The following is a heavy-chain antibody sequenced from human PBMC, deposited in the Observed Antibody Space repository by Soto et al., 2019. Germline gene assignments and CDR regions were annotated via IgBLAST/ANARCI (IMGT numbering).Heavy chain of an antibody. CDR3: ARGVALGGYAFDI. CDR1: AFTVSIDY. D-gene: IGHD6-19*01. J-gene: IGHJ3*02. Sequence: PGGTLRLPCQASAFTVSIDYMSTVRQARGMGLEWVLVIYSGGSRDYADSVKGRFTISRDKSKNTLYLQMNSLRAEDTAVYYGARGVALGGYAFDIWGQGTMVTVSS. V-gene: IGHV3-53*01. CDR2: IYSGGSR.